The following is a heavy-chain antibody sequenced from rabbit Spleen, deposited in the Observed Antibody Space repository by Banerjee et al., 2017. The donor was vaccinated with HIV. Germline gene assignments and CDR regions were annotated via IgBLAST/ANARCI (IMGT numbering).Heavy chain of an antibody. CDR1: GFDFSNYG. D-gene: IGHD1-1*01. CDR2: IDVGEGNT. J-gene: IGHJ3*01. V-gene: IGHV1S47*01. Sequence: QEQLVESGGGLVQPGGSLKLSCKASGFDFSNYGVSWVRQAPGKGLEWIGIIDVGEGNTDYASWVNGRFTISSDNAQNTVDLQVSGLTAADTATYFCARPDFTGGAVSIGYTRLDLWGPGTLVTVS. CDR3: ARPDFTGGAVSIGYTRLDL.